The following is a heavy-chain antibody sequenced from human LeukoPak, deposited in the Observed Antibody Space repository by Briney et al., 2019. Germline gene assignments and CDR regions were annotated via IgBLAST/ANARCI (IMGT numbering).Heavy chain of an antibody. V-gene: IGHV3-23*01. D-gene: IGHD3-10*01. J-gene: IGHJ4*02. CDR1: GFTLSSYA. Sequence: GGSLRLSCAASGFTLSSYAMSWVRQAPGKGLEWVSAISGSGGSTYYADSVKGRFTISRDNSKNTLYLQMNSLRAEDTAVYYCAKDWWGSVTMVRGVIDFDYWGQGTLVTVSS. CDR3: AKDWWGSVTMVRGVIDFDY. CDR2: ISGSGGST.